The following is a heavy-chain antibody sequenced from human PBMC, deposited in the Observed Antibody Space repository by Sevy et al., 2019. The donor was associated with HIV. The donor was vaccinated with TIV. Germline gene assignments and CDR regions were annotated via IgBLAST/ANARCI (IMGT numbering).Heavy chain of an antibody. Sequence: ASVKVSCKASGYTFTSYDINWVRQATGQGVEWMGWMNPNRGNTCYAQKFQGRGTMTRNTVISTAYMALSSLRSEDTAVYYCARGKGRPGFWSAYQTFDFDYWGQGTMVTVSS. D-gene: IGHD3-3*01. J-gene: IGHJ4*02. CDR2: MNPNRGNT. CDR1: GYTFTSYD. CDR3: ARGKGRPGFWSAYQTFDFDY. V-gene: IGHV1-8*01.